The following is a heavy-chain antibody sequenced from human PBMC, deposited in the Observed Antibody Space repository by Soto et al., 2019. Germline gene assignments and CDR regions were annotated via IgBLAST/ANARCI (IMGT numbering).Heavy chain of an antibody. CDR1: GFTFSSYA. CDR2: ISGSGGST. D-gene: IGHD4-17*01. CDR3: ANHYVDYVSGIGFDP. Sequence: EVQLLESGGGLVQPGGSLRLSCAASGFTFSSYAMSWVRQAPGKGLEWVSAISGSGGSTYYADSVKGRFTISRDNSKNTLYLQMHSLKAEDPAVYYCANHYVDYVSGIGFDPWGQGTLVTVS. J-gene: IGHJ5*02. V-gene: IGHV3-23*01.